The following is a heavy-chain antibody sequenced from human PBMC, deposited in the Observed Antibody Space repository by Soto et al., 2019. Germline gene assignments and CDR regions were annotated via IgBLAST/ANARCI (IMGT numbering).Heavy chain of an antibody. J-gene: IGHJ4*02. D-gene: IGHD4-17*01. CDR3: AREAFGDSVPGY. V-gene: IGHV1-46*01. CDR1: GYTSTTSY. Sequence: QVQLLQSGAEVKKPGAAVKVSCEASGYTSTTSYIHWVRQAPGKGLEWMGIINPSGGSTSYAQKFQGRVTMTTDTSTSTVYLEISSLRSEDTAVYYCAREAFGDSVPGYWGQGTLVTVSS. CDR2: INPSGGST.